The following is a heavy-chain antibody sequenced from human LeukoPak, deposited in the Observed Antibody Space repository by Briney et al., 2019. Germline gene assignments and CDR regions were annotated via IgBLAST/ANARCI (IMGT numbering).Heavy chain of an antibody. CDR3: ARDPAYTDIVANNWFDP. CDR1: GYTFTSYY. J-gene: IGHJ5*02. Sequence: ASVKVSCKTSGYTFTSYYMHWVRQAPGQGLEWMGWINPNSGVTKYAQKFQGRVTMTSDTSISTAYMELRSLRSDDTAVYYCARDPAYTDIVANNWFDPWGQGTLVTVSS. CDR2: INPNSGVT. V-gene: IGHV1-2*02. D-gene: IGHD5-12*01.